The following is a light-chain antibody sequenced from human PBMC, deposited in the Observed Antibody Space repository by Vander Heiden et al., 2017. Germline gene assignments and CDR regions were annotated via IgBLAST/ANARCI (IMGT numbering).Light chain of an antibody. CDR2: SNN. Sequence: QSVLTQPPSASGTPGPRVTISCSGSFSNIESNAVNWYKQFPGTAPKLLIYSNNERPSGVPNRFSGSKSGTSASLAISGLQSDDEADYYCASWDDSLEGVIFGGGTKLTVL. J-gene: IGLJ2*01. CDR1: FSNIESNA. V-gene: IGLV1-44*01. CDR3: ASWDDSLEGVI.